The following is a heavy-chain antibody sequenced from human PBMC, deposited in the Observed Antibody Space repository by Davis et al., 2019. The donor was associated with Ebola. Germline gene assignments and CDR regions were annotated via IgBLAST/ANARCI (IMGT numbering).Heavy chain of an antibody. CDR3: ATSWGRGAFDI. CDR1: GYTFTGHY. Sequence: ASVQVSCKASGYTFTGHYMHWVRQAPGQGLVWMGWINPNSGGTNYAQKFQGRVTMTRDTSINTVYMELSSLRSDDTAVYYGATSWGRGAFDIWGQGTMVTVSS. D-gene: IGHD3-16*01. V-gene: IGHV1-2*02. CDR2: INPNSGGT. J-gene: IGHJ3*02.